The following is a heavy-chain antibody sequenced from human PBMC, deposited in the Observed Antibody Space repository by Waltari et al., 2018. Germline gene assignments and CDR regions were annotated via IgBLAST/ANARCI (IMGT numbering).Heavy chain of an antibody. CDR3: ARNPNWGLGYWYFDL. D-gene: IGHD7-27*01. CDR2: IYYSGST. CDR1: GYSISSSNW. V-gene: IGHV4-28*06. Sequence: QVQPQESGPGLVKPSDTLSLTCAVSGYSISSSNWWGWIRQPPGKGLEWIGYIYYSGSTNYNPSLKSRVTMSVDTSKNQFSLKLSSVTALDTAVYYCARNPNWGLGYWYFDLWGRGTLVTVSS. J-gene: IGHJ2*01.